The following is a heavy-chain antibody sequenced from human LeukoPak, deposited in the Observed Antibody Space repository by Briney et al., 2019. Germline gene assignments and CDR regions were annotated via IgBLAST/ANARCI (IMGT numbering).Heavy chain of an antibody. D-gene: IGHD3-22*01. J-gene: IGHJ4*02. CDR2: INWNGGST. CDR1: GFTFGDYA. CDR3: ARGDYYDSSGYYYAVY. Sequence: RSLRLSCTASGFTFGDYAVSWVRQAPGKGLEWVSGINWNGGSTGYADSVKGRFTISRDNAKNSLYLQMNSLRAEDTALYYCARGDYYDSSGYYYAVYWGQGTLVTVSS. V-gene: IGHV3-20*04.